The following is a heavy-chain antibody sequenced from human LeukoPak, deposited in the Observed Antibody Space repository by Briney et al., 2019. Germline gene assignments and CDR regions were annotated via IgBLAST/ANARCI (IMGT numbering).Heavy chain of an antibody. J-gene: IGHJ4*02. Sequence: PSETLSLTCAVYGGSFSGYYWSWIRQPPGKGLEWIGEINHSGSTNYNPSLKSRVTISVDTSKNQFSLKLSSVTAADTAVYYCLHYDSSGYYSLPYWGQGTLVTVSS. CDR3: LHYDSSGYYSLPY. CDR1: GGSFSGYY. CDR2: INHSGST. D-gene: IGHD3-22*01. V-gene: IGHV4-34*01.